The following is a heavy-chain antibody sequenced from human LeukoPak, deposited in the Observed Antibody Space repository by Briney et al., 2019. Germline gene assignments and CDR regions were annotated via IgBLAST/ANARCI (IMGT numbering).Heavy chain of an antibody. D-gene: IGHD3-22*01. Sequence: GGSLRLSCAASGFTFSDYYMSWIRQAPGKGLEWLSYICSSGSTLYYADSVKGGFTISRDNAKNSLYLQMNSLRAEDTAVYYCARSGDYYDTSGYLFDYCGQGTLVTVSS. V-gene: IGHV3-11*01. J-gene: IGHJ4*02. CDR2: ICSSGSTL. CDR1: GFTFSDYY. CDR3: ARSGDYYDTSGYLFDY.